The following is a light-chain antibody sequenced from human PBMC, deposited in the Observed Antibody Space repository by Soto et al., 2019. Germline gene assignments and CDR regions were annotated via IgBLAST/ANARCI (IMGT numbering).Light chain of an antibody. J-gene: IGLJ2*01. CDR2: EAN. CDR1: SSDVGSYNL. V-gene: IGLV2-23*01. Sequence: QSALTQPASVSGSPGQSITISCTGTSSDVGSYNLVSWYQQHPGKAPKLMIYEANKRLSGVSNRFSGSKSGNTASLTISGLQPEDEAEYHCSSYAGYSTSVVFGGGTKLTVL. CDR3: SSYAGYSTSVV.